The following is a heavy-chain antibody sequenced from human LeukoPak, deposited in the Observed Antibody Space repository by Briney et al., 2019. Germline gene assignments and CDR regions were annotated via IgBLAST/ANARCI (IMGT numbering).Heavy chain of an antibody. V-gene: IGHV3-30*18. D-gene: IGHD3-3*02. CDR3: MKKAFTSKNRHWFDP. J-gene: IGHJ5*02. CDR1: GFTFSNYD. Sequence: GRSLRLSCAASGFTFSNYDMHWVRQTPGKGLEWVTVISYDSTNIYYADSVKGRFTISRDSTKNTLYLQRNSLRDYDTAVYDCMKKAFTSKNRHWFDPGGQGTLVTVSS. CDR2: ISYDSTNI.